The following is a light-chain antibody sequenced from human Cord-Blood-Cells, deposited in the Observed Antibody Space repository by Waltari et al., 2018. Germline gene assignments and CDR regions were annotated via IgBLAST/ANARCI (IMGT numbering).Light chain of an antibody. CDR3: QQYGRSPYT. V-gene: IGKV3-20*01. CDR2: GSS. Sequence: SSRASPSGSRQYLAWDPQKAGTATSLRIDGSSSTDTSIPKRFSGRGSGTDFTLNISRLEPEYFAAYYCQQYGRSPYTFGQGTKLEIK. J-gene: IGKJ2*01. CDR1: PSGSRQY.